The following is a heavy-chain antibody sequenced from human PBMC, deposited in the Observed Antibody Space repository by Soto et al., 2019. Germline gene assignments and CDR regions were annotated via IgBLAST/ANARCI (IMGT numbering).Heavy chain of an antibody. CDR3: ARTLYYYDSSGYYFDYYYGMGV. J-gene: IGHJ6*02. CDR1: GGSFSGYY. D-gene: IGHD3-22*01. V-gene: IGHV4-34*01. CDR2: INHSGST. Sequence: PSETLSLTCAVYGGSFSGYYWSWIRQPPGKGLEWIGEINHSGSTNYNPSLKSRVTISVDTSKNQFSLKLSSVTAADTAVYYCARTLYYYDSSGYYFDYYYGMGVWGQGTTVTVSS.